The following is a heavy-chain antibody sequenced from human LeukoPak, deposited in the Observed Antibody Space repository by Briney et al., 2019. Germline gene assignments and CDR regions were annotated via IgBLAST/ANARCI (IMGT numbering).Heavy chain of an antibody. D-gene: IGHD5-18*01. J-gene: IGHJ4*02. Sequence: GGSLRLSCAASGFTFSSYAMSWVRQAPGKGLEWVPGISGAGGSTNYADSAKGRFTISRDNSKNTLYLQMNSLRAEDTAVYYCAKWVGIRFDNCGQGTLVTVSS. V-gene: IGHV3-23*01. CDR3: AKWVGIRFDN. CDR2: ISGAGGST. CDR1: GFTFSSYA.